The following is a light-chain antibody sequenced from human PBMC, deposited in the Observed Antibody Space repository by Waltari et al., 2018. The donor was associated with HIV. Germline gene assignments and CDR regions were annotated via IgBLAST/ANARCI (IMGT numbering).Light chain of an antibody. J-gene: IGKJ5*01. V-gene: IGKV3-11*01. CDR1: QSIRTE. CDR2: DAS. Sequence: EIVLTQSPATLSLSPGARPTLSCRASQSIRTELAWYQQKPGQAPRLFIYDASNRATGIPGRFSGSGSGTDFTLTISSLEPEDFAMYYCQQRNTWITFGQGTRLEI. CDR3: QQRNTWIT.